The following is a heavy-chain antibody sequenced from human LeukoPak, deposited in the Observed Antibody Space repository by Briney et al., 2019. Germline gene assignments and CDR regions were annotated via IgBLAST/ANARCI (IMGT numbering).Heavy chain of an antibody. CDR3: ARRSGWYSYAFDI. J-gene: IGHJ3*02. CDR1: GGSISPYY. V-gene: IGHV4-59*08. Sequence: SETLSLTCTVSGGSISPYYRSWIRQPPGKRLEWIGYIFYSGSTSFSPSLKSRVTMSVDTSKNQFSLKLSSVTAADTAVYYCARRSGWYSYAFDIWGQGTMVTVSS. CDR2: IFYSGST. D-gene: IGHD6-19*01.